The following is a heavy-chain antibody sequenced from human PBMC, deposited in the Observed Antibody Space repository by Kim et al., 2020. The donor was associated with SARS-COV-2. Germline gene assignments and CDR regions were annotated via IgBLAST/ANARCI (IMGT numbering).Heavy chain of an antibody. CDR2: INHSGST. CDR1: GGSFSGYY. J-gene: IGHJ4*02. D-gene: IGHD1-26*01. V-gene: IGHV4-34*01. CDR3: ARSHLVGATDY. Sequence: SETLSLTCAVYGGSFSGYYWSWIRQPPGKGLEWIGEINHSGSTNYNPSLKSRVTISVDTSKNQFSLKLSSVTAADTAVYYCARSHLVGATDYWGQGTLVTVSS.